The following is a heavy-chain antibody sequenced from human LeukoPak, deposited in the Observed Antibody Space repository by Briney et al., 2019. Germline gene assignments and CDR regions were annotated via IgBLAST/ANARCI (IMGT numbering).Heavy chain of an antibody. CDR1: GYSFAGYH. V-gene: IGHV1-2*02. CDR2: VNPNGGDT. D-gene: IGHD6-19*01. J-gene: IGHJ4*02. Sequence: AASVKVSCTSSGYSFAGYHMHWVRQAPGPGLEWMGWVNPNGGDTNYAQKFQGRVTMTRATSISTAYMELSRLRSDDTAVYYCARGSPDYSSGWFYDYWGQGTLVTVSS. CDR3: ARGSPDYSSGWFYDY.